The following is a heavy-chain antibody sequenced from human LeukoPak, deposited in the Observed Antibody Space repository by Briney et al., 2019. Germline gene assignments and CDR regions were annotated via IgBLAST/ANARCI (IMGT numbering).Heavy chain of an antibody. J-gene: IGHJ1*01. D-gene: IGHD3-10*01. V-gene: IGHV3-23*01. CDR3: AKGRDYYGSGSYEFQH. Sequence: PGGSLRLSCAASGFTFSSYPMSWVRQAPGKGLEWVSAINGSGGSTYYADSVKGRFTISRDNSKNTLYLQMNSLRAEDTAVYYCAKGRDYYGSGSYEFQHWGQGTLVTVSS. CDR1: GFTFSSYP. CDR2: INGSGGST.